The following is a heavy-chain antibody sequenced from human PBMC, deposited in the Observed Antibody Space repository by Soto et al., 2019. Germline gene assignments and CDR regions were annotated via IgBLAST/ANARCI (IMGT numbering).Heavy chain of an antibody. J-gene: IGHJ4*02. V-gene: IGHV3-9*01. CDR3: AKALSGYTYGPFDY. Sequence: LRLSCAASGFTFDDYAMHWVRQAPGKGLEWVSVINWNAGSIGYADSVKGRFTISKDIAKNSLYLQMNSLRAEDTALYYCAKALSGYTYGPFDYWGRGTLVTVSS. CDR2: INWNAGSI. CDR1: GFTFDDYA. D-gene: IGHD5-18*01.